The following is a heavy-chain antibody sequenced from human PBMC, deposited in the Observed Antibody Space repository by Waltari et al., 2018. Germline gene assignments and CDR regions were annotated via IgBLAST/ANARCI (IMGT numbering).Heavy chain of an antibody. Sequence: QAPIQQWGTGQLKASETLSLTCAVYNVPLTESYWSWVRQAPGKGLEWIGEIRHEGDTEYKSDLGNRLTLSVDTSTKQFSLTLRSVIVADTATYYCARGGTFPGYYYYMDIWGKGTPVTVSS. J-gene: IGHJ6*03. CDR3: ARGGTFPGYYYYMDI. D-gene: IGHD3-22*01. V-gene: IGHV4-34*01. CDR2: IRHEGDT. CDR1: NVPLTESY.